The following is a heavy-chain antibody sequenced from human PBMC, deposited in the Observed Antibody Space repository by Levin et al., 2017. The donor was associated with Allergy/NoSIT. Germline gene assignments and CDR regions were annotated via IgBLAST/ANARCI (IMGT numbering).Heavy chain of an antibody. D-gene: IGHD6-13*01. V-gene: IGHV3-15*01. CDR1: GLTFRHAW. CDR2: IKSEIDGGTT. J-gene: IGHJ4*02. CDR3: TTVNPGYSSTWYGFGDY. Sequence: LSLTCAASGLTFRHAWMTWVRQAPGKGLEWVGRIKSEIDGGTTDYAAPVKGRLTISRDDSKNTLYLQMNSLKTEDTAVYYCTTVNPGYSSTWYGFGDYWGQGTLVTVSS.